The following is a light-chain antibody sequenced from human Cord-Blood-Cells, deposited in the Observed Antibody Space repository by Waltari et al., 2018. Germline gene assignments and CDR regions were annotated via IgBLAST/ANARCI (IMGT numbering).Light chain of an antibody. J-gene: IGKJ3*01. V-gene: IGKV1-39*01. CDR1: QSISSY. CDR2: AAS. CDR3: QQSYSTPFT. Sequence: DIQMTQSPSSLSASVGDRVTITCRASQSISSYLNWYQQKPGKAPKLLIYAASSLQSGVPATFSCSGSGTDFTLTISSLQPEDFATYYCQQSYSTPFTFGPGTKVDIK.